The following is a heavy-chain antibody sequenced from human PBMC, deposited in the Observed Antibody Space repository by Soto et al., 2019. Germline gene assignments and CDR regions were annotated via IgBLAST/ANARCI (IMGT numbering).Heavy chain of an antibody. J-gene: IGHJ2*01. V-gene: IGHV3-21*01. Sequence: GGSLRLSCTVSGFTFDTYTMNWLRQAPRRGLEWVSSISATTTYKYYAASVEGRFTISRDNAKNSLYLQTNSLGAEDTAVYYCARGSASKSGHLWYFDLWGRGTLVTVSS. CDR2: ISATTTYK. CDR3: ARGSASKSGHLWYFDL. D-gene: IGHD2-8*02. CDR1: GFTFDTYT.